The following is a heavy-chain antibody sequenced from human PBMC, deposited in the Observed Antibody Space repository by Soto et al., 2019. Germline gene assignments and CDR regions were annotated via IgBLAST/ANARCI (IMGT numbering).Heavy chain of an antibody. CDR1: GYSFTNYW. Sequence: EVQLVQSGAEVKKPGESLKISCRGSGYSFTNYWIGWVRQMPAKGLEWMGIIYPADSESRYSPSFQGKVTMSVDKSISTVCVQGRSPKASDTAKYYCARSVRMDWNGSHTVGYCDRWGRGTL. CDR3: ARSVRMDWNGSHTVGYCDR. J-gene: IGHJ2*01. CDR2: IYPADSES. V-gene: IGHV5-51*01. D-gene: IGHD1-1*01.